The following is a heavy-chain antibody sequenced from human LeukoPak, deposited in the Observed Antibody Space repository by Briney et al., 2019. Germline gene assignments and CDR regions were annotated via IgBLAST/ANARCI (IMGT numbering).Heavy chain of an antibody. Sequence: ASVKVPCKASGYTFSTYGVSWVRQAPGQGLEWMGWINPNSGGTNYAQKFQGRVTMTRDTSISTAYMELSRLRSDDTAVYYCARVYDSSVFDYWGQGTLVTVSS. CDR1: GYTFSTYG. CDR2: INPNSGGT. D-gene: IGHD3-22*01. J-gene: IGHJ4*02. CDR3: ARVYDSSVFDY. V-gene: IGHV1-2*02.